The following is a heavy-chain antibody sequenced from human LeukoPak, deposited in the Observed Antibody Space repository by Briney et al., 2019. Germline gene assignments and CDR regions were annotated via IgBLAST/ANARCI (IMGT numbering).Heavy chain of an antibody. CDR2: IHDRRAT. V-gene: IGHV4-59*01. CDR3: AQQRGEVLEY. J-gene: IGHJ4*02. Sequence: SETLSLTCSVSGGSISSYYWSWIRQPPGKGLEWIGYIHDRRATKYNPSLKSRVTISADTSKNQFSLRLSSVTAADTAVYYCAQQRGEVLEYWGQGALVSVSS. D-gene: IGHD3-10*01. CDR1: GGSISSYY.